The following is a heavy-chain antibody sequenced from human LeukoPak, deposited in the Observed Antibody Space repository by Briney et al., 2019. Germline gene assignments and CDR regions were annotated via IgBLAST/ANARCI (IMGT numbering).Heavy chain of an antibody. CDR1: GFTFSSYG. J-gene: IGHJ4*02. Sequence: GGSLTLSCAASGFTFSSYGMHWVRQAPGKGLEWVAFIRYDGSNKYYADSVKGRFTISRDNSKDTLYLQMNSLRAEDTAVYYCAKDQKFSSSSDYWGQGTLVTVSS. CDR2: IRYDGSNK. V-gene: IGHV3-30*02. D-gene: IGHD6-6*01. CDR3: AKDQKFSSSSDY.